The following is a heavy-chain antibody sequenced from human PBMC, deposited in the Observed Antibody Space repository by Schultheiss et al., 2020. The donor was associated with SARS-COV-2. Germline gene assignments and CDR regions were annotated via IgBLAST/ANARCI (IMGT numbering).Heavy chain of an antibody. CDR1: GGTFNNYA. D-gene: IGHD1-1*01. J-gene: IGHJ5*02. Sequence: ASVKVSCKASGGTFNNYAINWVRQAPGQGLEWMGWINPNTGGTVYAQKFQGWVTMTRDTSISTAYMELSRLRSDDTAVYYCARAGWELERRGWFDPWGQGTLVTVSS. CDR2: INPNTGGT. CDR3: ARAGWELERRGWFDP. V-gene: IGHV1-2*04.